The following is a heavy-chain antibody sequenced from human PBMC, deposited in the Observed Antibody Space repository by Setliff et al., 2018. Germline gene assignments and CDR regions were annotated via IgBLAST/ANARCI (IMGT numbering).Heavy chain of an antibody. J-gene: IGHJ6*03. CDR2: IIPIFGTT. CDR1: RGTFSSYG. D-gene: IGHD2-15*01. V-gene: IGHV1-69*05. Sequence: SVKVSCKASRGTFSSYGITWVRQAPGQGLEWMGGIIPIFGTTDYAQKFHGRVTIITDESTSTAYMELSRLTSDDTAVYYCAREGVDTRSSTDYRYYMDVWGQGTTVTVSS. CDR3: AREGVDTRSSTDYRYYMDV.